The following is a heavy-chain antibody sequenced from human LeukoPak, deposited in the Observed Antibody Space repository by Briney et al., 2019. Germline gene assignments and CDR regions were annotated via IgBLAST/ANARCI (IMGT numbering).Heavy chain of an antibody. J-gene: IGHJ4*02. D-gene: IGHD3-22*01. V-gene: IGHV1-69*05. CDR1: GGTFSSYA. CDR3: ARDDSSGHYFR. CDR2: IIPIFGTA. Sequence: SVKVSCKASGGTFSSYAISWVRQAPGQGLGWMGWIIPIFGTANYAQKFQGRVTITTDESTSTAYMELSSLRSEDTAVYYCARDDSSGHYFRWGQGTLVTVSS.